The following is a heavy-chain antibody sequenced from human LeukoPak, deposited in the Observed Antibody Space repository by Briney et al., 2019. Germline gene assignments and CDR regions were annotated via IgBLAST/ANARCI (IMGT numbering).Heavy chain of an antibody. V-gene: IGHV3-21*01. CDR1: GFTFSSYS. J-gene: IGHJ5*02. D-gene: IGHD6-13*01. CDR3: ARPRNSSSWYRGWFDP. Sequence: GGSLRLSCAASGFTFSSYSMNWVRQAPGKGLEWVSSISSSSSYIYYADSVKGRFTISRDNAKDSLYLQMNSLRAEDTAVYYCARPRNSSSWYRGWFDPWGQGTLVTVSS. CDR2: ISSSSSYI.